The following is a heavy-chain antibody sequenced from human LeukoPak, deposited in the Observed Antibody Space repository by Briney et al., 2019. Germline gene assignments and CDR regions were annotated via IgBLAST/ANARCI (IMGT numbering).Heavy chain of an antibody. D-gene: IGHD2-15*01. CDR2: IIPIFGTA. CDR3: ARGAPHSFIVVVVAATEYCFDY. V-gene: IGHV1-69*13. CDR1: GGTFSSYA. Sequence: GASVKVSCKASGGTFSSYAISWVRQAPGQGLEWMGGIIPIFGTANYAQKFQGRVTITADESTSTAYMELRSLRSDDTAVYYCARGAPHSFIVVVVAATEYCFDYWGQGTLVTVSS. J-gene: IGHJ4*02.